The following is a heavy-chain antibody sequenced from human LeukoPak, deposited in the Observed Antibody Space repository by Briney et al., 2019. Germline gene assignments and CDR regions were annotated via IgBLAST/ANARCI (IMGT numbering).Heavy chain of an antibody. D-gene: IGHD2-21*02. J-gene: IGHJ4*02. V-gene: IGHV4-39*01. CDR1: SGSISGSSYF. CDR3: AKKYCGGDCYTLDS. Sequence: SETLSLTCTVSSGSISGSSYFWGWIRQPPGKGLEWIGSIYYSGSTYYNPSLKSRVTISVETSKNQFSLRLSSMTAADTAVYYCAKKYCGGDCYTLDSWGQGTLVAVSS. CDR2: IYYSGST.